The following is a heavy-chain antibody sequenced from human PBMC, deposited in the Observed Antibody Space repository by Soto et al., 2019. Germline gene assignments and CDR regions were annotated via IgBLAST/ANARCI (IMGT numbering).Heavy chain of an antibody. Sequence: SETLSLTCTVSGGSISSGDYYWSWIRQPPGKGLEWIGYIYYSGSTYYNPSLKSRVTISVDTSKNQFSLKLSFVTAADTAVYYCARGTADNWFDPWGQGTLVTVSS. CDR1: GGSISSGDYY. CDR3: ARGTADNWFDP. V-gene: IGHV4-30-4*01. J-gene: IGHJ5*02. CDR2: IYYSGST.